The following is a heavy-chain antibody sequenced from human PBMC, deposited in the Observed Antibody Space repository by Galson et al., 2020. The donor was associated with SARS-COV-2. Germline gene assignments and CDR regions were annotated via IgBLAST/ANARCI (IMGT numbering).Heavy chain of an antibody. D-gene: IGHD2-8*01. CDR2: ISDDGSYK. V-gene: IGHV3-30*18. J-gene: IGHJ6*02. CDR3: AKVRGVYDIGDHSGMDV. CDR1: GFTFSTYA. Sequence: GGSLRLSCVASGFTFSTYAMHWVRQAPGKGLEWVAFISDDGSYKLYGDPVKGRFTISRDNSENTMYLQMNRLTTEDTAVYYCAKVRGVYDIGDHSGMDVWGQGTTVTVSS.